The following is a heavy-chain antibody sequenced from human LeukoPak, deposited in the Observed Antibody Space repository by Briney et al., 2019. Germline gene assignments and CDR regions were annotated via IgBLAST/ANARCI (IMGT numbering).Heavy chain of an antibody. Sequence: SVKVSCEASGGTFSSYAISWVRQAPGQGLEWMGRIIPIFGTANYAQKFQGRVTITTDESTSTAYMELSSLRSEDTAVYYCANSGILPYYFDYWGQGTLVTVSS. V-gene: IGHV1-69*05. CDR2: IIPIFGTA. J-gene: IGHJ4*02. CDR3: ANSGILPYYFDY. D-gene: IGHD1-26*01. CDR1: GGTFSSYA.